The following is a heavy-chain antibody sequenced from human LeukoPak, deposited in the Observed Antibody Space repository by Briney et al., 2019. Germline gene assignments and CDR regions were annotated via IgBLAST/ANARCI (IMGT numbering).Heavy chain of an antibody. Sequence: HPGGSLRLSCAASGFTFSSYAMSWVRQAPGKGLEWVSAISGSGGSTYYADSVKGRFTISRDNSKNTLYLQMNSLRAEDTAVYYCAKDLETTQLWLSYGMDVWGQGTTVTVSS. CDR2: ISGSGGST. V-gene: IGHV3-23*01. J-gene: IGHJ6*02. CDR1: GFTFSSYA. CDR3: AKDLETTQLWLSYGMDV. D-gene: IGHD5-18*01.